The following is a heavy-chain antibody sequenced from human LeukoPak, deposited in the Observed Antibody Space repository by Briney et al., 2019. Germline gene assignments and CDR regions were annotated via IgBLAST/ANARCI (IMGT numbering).Heavy chain of an antibody. J-gene: IGHJ3*02. CDR1: GVTFSSYA. Sequence: PGGSLRLSCAASGVTFSSYALSWVRQAPGKGLEWGSAISGSGGSTYYADSVKGRFTISRDNSKNTLYLQMNSLRAEDTAVYYCAKEVGATRAFDIWGQGTMVTVSS. CDR3: AKEVGATRAFDI. CDR2: ISGSGGST. V-gene: IGHV3-23*01. D-gene: IGHD1-26*01.